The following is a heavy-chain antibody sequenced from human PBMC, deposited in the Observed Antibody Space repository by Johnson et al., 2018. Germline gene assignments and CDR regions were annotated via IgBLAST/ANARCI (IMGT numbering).Heavy chain of an antibody. CDR2: ISHDGNSQ. V-gene: IGHV3-30*03. CDR3: AHMLGATAIRGEYFHH. Sequence: QVQLQESGGGVVQPGRSLRLSCAASGFTFSSHAMHWVRQAPGKGLGWVAVISHDGNSQYYAYSVKGRFTISRDDSKNTFYLQMSSLRAEDTAIYYCAHMLGATAIRGEYFHHWGQGILVTVSS. J-gene: IGHJ1*01. D-gene: IGHD2-21*02. CDR1: GFTFSSHA.